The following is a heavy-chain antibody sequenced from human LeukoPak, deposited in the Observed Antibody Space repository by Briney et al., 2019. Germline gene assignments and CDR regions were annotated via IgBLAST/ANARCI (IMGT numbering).Heavy chain of an antibody. CDR1: GGSISSFF. CDR2: IDYSGST. J-gene: IGHJ4*02. CDR3: ARDLELERNRWNYFES. Sequence: PEAPSLTCTVSGGSISSFFWSWIRQPPGKGLEWLGCIDYSGSTQYNPSLNSRVTISVDTSKQQFSLKLSSVTAADTAVYYCARDLELERNRWNYFESWGQGTLVTVFS. V-gene: IGHV4-59*01. D-gene: IGHD1-1*01.